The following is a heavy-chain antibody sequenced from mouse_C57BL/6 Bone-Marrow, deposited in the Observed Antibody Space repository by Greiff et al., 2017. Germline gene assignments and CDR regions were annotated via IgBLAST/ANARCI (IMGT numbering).Heavy chain of an antibody. Sequence: DVMLVESGGDLVKPGGSLKLSCAASGFTFSSSGMSWVRQTPDKRLEWVATISSGGSYTYYPDSVKGRFTISRDNAKNTLYLQMSSLKSEDTAMYDCVYGSSFYYARDYWGQGTSVTVAS. D-gene: IGHD1-1*01. CDR1: GFTFSSSG. J-gene: IGHJ4*01. CDR2: ISSGGSYT. CDR3: VYGSSFYYARDY. V-gene: IGHV5-6*02.